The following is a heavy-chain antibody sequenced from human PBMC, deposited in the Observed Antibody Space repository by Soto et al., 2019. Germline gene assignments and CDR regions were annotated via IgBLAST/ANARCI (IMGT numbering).Heavy chain of an antibody. CDR1: GGTFSGYA. CDR3: ARGCCSSTSCYKEYYFDL. J-gene: IGHJ4*02. V-gene: IGHV1-69*01. Sequence: QVQLVQSGAEVKKPGSSVKVSCKASGGTFSGYAISWVRQAPGQGLEWMGEISPRFGTSNYAQKFQGRVTITADESTSTAYMELSSLRSEDTAVYYCARGCCSSTSCYKEYYFDLWGQGTLVTVSS. CDR2: ISPRFGTS. D-gene: IGHD2-2*02.